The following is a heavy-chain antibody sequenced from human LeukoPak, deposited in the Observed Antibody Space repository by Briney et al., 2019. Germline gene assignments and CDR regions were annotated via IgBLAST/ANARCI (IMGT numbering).Heavy chain of an antibody. D-gene: IGHD2-2*01. CDR1: GFSLSTSGVG. J-gene: IGHJ4*02. Sequence: SGPTLVKPTQTLTLTCTFSGFSLSTSGVGVGWIRQPPGKALEWLTLIYWNDDTRYSPSLKSRLTITKDTSKNQVVLTLTNMDPVDTATYYCAHSPYCYSTSCHYDSWGQGTLVTVSS. CDR2: IYWNDDT. V-gene: IGHV2-5*01. CDR3: AHSPYCYSTSCHYDS.